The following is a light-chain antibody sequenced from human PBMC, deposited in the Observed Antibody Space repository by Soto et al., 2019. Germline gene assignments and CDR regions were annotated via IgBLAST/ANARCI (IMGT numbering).Light chain of an antibody. V-gene: IGKV1-5*03. Sequence: DIQLTQSPVTLSSSLGERGTITCRAIQSVSSYLAWYQQKPGQAPRLLIYSASTMASGVPSRFSGSGSGTDFTLTISSLQSDDLAPYYCQPYTNYPWTFGHVTKGELK. J-gene: IGKJ1*01. CDR2: SAS. CDR1: QSVSSY. CDR3: QPYTNYPWT.